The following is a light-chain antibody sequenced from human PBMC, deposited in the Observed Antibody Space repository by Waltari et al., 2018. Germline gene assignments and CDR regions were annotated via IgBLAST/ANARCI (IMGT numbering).Light chain of an antibody. CDR2: EVS. Sequence: QSALTQPPSASGSPGQSVTISCTGTSSDVGGYNYVSWYQQYPGKAPALIIYEVSRRPSGVPVRSSGSKSGNTASLTVSGLQAEDEADYYCSSYAGITNWVFGGGTKLTVL. CDR3: SSYAGITNWV. J-gene: IGLJ3*02. CDR1: SSDVGGYNY. V-gene: IGLV2-8*01.